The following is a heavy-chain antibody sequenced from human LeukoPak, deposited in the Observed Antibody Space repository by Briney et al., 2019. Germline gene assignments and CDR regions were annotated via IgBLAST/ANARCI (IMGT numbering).Heavy chain of an antibody. CDR2: IKQDGSEK. CDR3: ARDFAATPYYFDY. Sequence: AGGSLRLSCAASGFTFSTYWMTWVRQAPGKGLEWVANIKQDGSEKYYVDSVKGRFTISRDNAKNSLYLQMNSLRAEDTAVYYCARDFAATPYYFDYWGQGTLVTVSA. J-gene: IGHJ4*02. D-gene: IGHD6-25*01. V-gene: IGHV3-7*04. CDR1: GFTFSTYW.